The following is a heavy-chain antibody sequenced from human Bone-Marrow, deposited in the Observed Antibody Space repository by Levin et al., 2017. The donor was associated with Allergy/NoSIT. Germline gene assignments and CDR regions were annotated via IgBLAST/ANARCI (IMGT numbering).Heavy chain of an antibody. CDR1: GFTFSSYE. Sequence: GGSLRLSCAASGFTFSSYEMNWVRQAPGKGLEWVAYIMSSSSTIYYADSVKGRFTISRDNAKNSLYLQMNSLRAEDTAVYYCAKDGDCSGGSCSLDVFDRWGQGTMVTVSS. D-gene: IGHD2-15*01. CDR2: IMSSSSTI. V-gene: IGHV3-48*03. CDR3: AKDGDCSGGSCSLDVFDR. J-gene: IGHJ3*02.